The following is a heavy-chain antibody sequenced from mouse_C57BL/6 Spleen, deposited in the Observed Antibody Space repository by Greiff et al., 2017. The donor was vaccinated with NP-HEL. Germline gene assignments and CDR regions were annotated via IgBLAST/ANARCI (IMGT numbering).Heavy chain of an antibody. CDR1: GYTFTSYW. J-gene: IGHJ2*01. Sequence: QVQLQQPGAELVKPGASVKMSCKASGYTFTSYWITWVKQRPGQGLEWIGDIYPGSGSTNYNEKFKSKATLTVDTSSSTAYMQLSSLTSEDSAVYYCARGDYYGSRGYFDYWGKGTTLTVSS. D-gene: IGHD1-1*01. V-gene: IGHV1-55*01. CDR2: IYPGSGST. CDR3: ARGDYYGSRGYFDY.